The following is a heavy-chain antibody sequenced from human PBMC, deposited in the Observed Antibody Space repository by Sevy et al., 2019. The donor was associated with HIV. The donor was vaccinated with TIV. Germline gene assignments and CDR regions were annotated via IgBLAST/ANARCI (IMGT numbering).Heavy chain of an antibody. J-gene: IGHJ6*02. V-gene: IGHV4-59*01. CDR2: IYYSGST. CDR3: ARERIIAAAGTTDYYYYGMDV. CDR1: GGSISSYY. D-gene: IGHD6-13*01. Sequence: SETLSLTCTVSGGSISSYYWSWIRQPPGKGLEWIGYIYYSGSTNYNPPLKSRVTISVDTSKNQFSLMLSSVTAADTAVYYCARERIIAAAGTTDYYYYGMDVWGQGTTVTVSS.